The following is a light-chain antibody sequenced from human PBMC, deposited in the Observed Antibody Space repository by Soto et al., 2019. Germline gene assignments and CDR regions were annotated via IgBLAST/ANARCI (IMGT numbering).Light chain of an antibody. Sequence: EIVLTQSPGTLSLSPGERATLSCRASQSVNSRYLAWYQQKAGQAPRLLIYGASSRATGIPDRFSGSGSGTEFTLTISSLQSEDSAVYFCQQYANWPKTFGQGTKVDI. CDR1: QSVNSRY. V-gene: IGKV3-20*01. CDR3: QQYANWPKT. J-gene: IGKJ1*01. CDR2: GAS.